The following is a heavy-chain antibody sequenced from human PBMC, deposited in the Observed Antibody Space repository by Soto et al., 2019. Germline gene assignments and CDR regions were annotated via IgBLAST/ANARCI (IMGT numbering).Heavy chain of an antibody. D-gene: IGHD3-3*01. Sequence: GGSVRLSCAASGFTFSSYAMSWVRQAPGKGLEWVSAISGSGGSTYYADSVKGRFTISRDNSKNTLYLQMNSLRAEDTAVYYCTVSLWSGYLTYYYYYGMDVWGQGTTVTVSS. V-gene: IGHV3-23*01. CDR2: ISGSGGST. CDR1: GFTFSSYA. CDR3: TVSLWSGYLTYYYYYGMDV. J-gene: IGHJ6*02.